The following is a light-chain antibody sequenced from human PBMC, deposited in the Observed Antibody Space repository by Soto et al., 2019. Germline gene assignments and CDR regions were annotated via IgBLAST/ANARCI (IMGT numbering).Light chain of an antibody. CDR3: QQLNSYPLT. CDR1: QGISSH. Sequence: DIQLTQSPSLLSASVGDRVTITCRASQGISSHLAWYQQNSGKAPKLLMYAASTLQSGVPSRFSGSGSGTEFTLTISSLQPEDFATYYCQQLNSYPLTFGGGTKVEIK. V-gene: IGKV1-9*01. J-gene: IGKJ4*01. CDR2: AAS.